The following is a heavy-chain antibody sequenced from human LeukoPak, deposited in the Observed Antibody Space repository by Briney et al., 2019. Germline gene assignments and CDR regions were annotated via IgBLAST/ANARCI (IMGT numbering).Heavy chain of an antibody. Sequence: PGGSLRLSCAASGFTFSSYWMHWVRQAPGKGLEWVSVIYSGGSTYYADSVKGRFTISRDNSMNTLYLQMNSLRAEVTAVYYCARGGRRPFDYWGQGTLVTVSS. J-gene: IGHJ4*02. D-gene: IGHD6-6*01. CDR1: GFTFSSYW. CDR3: ARGGRRPFDY. V-gene: IGHV3-66*01. CDR2: IYSGGST.